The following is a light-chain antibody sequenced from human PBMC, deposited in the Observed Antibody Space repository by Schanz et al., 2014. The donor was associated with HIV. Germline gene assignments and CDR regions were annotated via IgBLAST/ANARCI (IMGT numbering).Light chain of an antibody. V-gene: IGLV2-8*01. CDR1: SSDVGHYDY. J-gene: IGLJ2*01. CDR3: CSYTGSGTLV. CDR2: EVS. Sequence: QSALTQPPSASGSRGQSVTISCTGTSSDVGHYDYVSWYQQHPGKAPKLMIYEVSKRPSGVPDRFSGSKSGNTASLTVSGLQAEDEADYYCCSYTGSGTLVFGGGTKVTVL.